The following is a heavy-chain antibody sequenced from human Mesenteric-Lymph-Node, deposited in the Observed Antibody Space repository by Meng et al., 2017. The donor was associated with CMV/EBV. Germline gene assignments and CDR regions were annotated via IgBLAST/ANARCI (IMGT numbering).Heavy chain of an antibody. CDR3: ATDWIR. Sequence: GESLKISCAASGFTFSDYYMNWVRQAPGKGLEWVSVIYSGGSTYYTDSVKGRFTISRDNSKNTVYLQMNSLKTDDTAVYYCATDWIRWGQGTLVTVSS. D-gene: IGHD5-18*01. J-gene: IGHJ4*02. V-gene: IGHV3-66*02. CDR2: IYSGGST. CDR1: GFTFSDYY.